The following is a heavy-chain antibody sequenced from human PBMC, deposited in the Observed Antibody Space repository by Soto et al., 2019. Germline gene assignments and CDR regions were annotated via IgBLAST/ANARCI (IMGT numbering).Heavy chain of an antibody. J-gene: IGHJ4*02. CDR3: AQGRQYHHPYQFDY. CDR2: LTGSGGTS. D-gene: IGHD2-2*01. Sequence: GGSLRLSCVASGFSFSNYGMSWVRLAPGKGLEWVSGLTGSGGTSYYADSVKGRFTIPRDNSKNTLYLQMNSLGVEDTAVYYCAQGRQYHHPYQFDYRRQGTLVTVSS. CDR1: GFSFSNYG. V-gene: IGHV3-23*01.